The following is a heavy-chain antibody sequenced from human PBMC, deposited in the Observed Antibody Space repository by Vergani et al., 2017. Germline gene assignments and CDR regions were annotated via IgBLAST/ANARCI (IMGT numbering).Heavy chain of an antibody. CDR2: INLSVST. CDR1: GYSISSGYY. CDR3: ARTTYGSGGFFPSSYFYGMDV. J-gene: IGHJ6*02. Sequence: QVQLQESGPGLVKPSETLSLTCAVSGYSISSGYYWGSIRQPPGKGLGWIGIINLSVSTYYNPSLKSRVTISVDTSKNQFSLKLSSVTAADTAVYYCARTTYGSGGFFPSSYFYGMDVWGHGTTVTVSS. V-gene: IGHV4-38-2*01. D-gene: IGHD3-10*01.